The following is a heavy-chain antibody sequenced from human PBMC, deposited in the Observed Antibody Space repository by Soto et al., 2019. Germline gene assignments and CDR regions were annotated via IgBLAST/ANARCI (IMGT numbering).Heavy chain of an antibody. CDR1: SDSMNSGGYY. Sequence: PSETLSLTCSVSSDSMNSGGYYWSWIRQHPGKGLEWIGYIYSNGDTYYNPSLKSRVTISVDTSKNQFSLNLTSVTAADTAVYYCARRGGRQSRYYYYAMDVWGQGTTVTVSS. D-gene: IGHD6-25*01. CDR3: ARRGGRQSRYYYYAMDV. V-gene: IGHV4-31*03. CDR2: IYSNGDT. J-gene: IGHJ6*02.